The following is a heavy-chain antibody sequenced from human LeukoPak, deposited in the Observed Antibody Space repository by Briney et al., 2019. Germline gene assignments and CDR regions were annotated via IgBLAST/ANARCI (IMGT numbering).Heavy chain of an antibody. Sequence: GGCLRLSFAASGLTFDDYATESVRQAPGKGLEWVYPISGDGSNTYYPHSVKGPFTISRDNSKNSLYLQMNSLRTEDTALYYCAKSLESLYYDRAAGAFDIWGQGTMVTVSS. V-gene: IGHV3-43*02. CDR2: ISGDGSNT. CDR1: GLTFDDYA. D-gene: IGHD3-22*01. CDR3: AKSLESLYYDRAAGAFDI. J-gene: IGHJ3*02.